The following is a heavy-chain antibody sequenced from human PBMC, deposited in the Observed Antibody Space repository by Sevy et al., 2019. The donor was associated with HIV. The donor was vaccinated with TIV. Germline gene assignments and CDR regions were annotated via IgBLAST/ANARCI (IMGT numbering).Heavy chain of an antibody. Sequence: GGSLRLSCAASGFIFSSYWMSWVRQAPGKGLEWVANMNQDGSEKHYVDSVKGRFSISRDNPKKSLYLQMNNLRPEDTAVYFCARGGCSTTRCYQVGDWFDPWGQGSLVTVSS. V-gene: IGHV3-7*01. J-gene: IGHJ5*02. CDR2: MNQDGSEK. D-gene: IGHD2-2*01. CDR1: GFIFSSYW. CDR3: ARGGCSTTRCYQVGDWFDP.